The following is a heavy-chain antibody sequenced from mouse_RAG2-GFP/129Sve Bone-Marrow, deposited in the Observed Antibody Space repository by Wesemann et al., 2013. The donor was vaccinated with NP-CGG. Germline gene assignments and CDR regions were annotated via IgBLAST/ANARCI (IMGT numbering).Heavy chain of an antibody. CDR2: ISYSGST. D-gene: IGHD1-1*01. CDR3: ARWPPYYAHYYAMDY. J-gene: IGHJ4*01. Sequence: EYAGYISYSGSTYYNPSLKSRISITRDTSKNQYYLQLNSVTTEDTATYYCARWPPYYAHYYAMDYWGQGTSVTVSS. V-gene: IGHV3-8*02.